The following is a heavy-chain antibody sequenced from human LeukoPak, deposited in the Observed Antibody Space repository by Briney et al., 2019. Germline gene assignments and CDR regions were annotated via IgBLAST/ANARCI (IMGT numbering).Heavy chain of an antibody. D-gene: IGHD3-16*01. CDR1: GFTFSTYW. CDR3: ARDMGDY. V-gene: IGHV3-7*01. CDR2: IEQDGSEK. J-gene: IGHJ4*02. Sequence: HSGGSLRLSCAASGFTFSTYWMNWVRQAPGKGLEWEANIEQDGSEKYYVDSVRGRFTISRDNAKNSLYLQMNSLRADDTAVYYCARDMGDYWGQGTLVTVSS.